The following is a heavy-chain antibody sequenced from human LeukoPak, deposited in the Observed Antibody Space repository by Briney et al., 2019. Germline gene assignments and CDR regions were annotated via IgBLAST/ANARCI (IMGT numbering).Heavy chain of an antibody. D-gene: IGHD6-13*01. CDR2: ISGSGTST. Sequence: PGGSLRLSCAASGFTFSNYAMSWVRQAPGKGLEWVSGISGSGTSTYYADSVKGRFTISKDNSKNTLYLQMNSLRAEDTAVYYCARVWRGIASPYHGMDVWGQGTAVTVSS. CDR3: ARVWRGIASPYHGMDV. CDR1: GFTFSNYA. V-gene: IGHV3-23*01. J-gene: IGHJ6*02.